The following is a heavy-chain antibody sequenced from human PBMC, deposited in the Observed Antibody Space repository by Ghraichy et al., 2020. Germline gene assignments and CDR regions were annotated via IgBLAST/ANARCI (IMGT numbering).Heavy chain of an antibody. CDR3: ARLYGSGSYYNPLFDY. CDR2: IYYSGST. Sequence: SETLSLTCTVSGGSVSSGSYYWSWIRQPPGKGLEWIGYIYYSGSTNYNPSLKSRVTISVDTSKNQFSLKLSSVTAADTAVYYWARLYGSGSYYNPLFDYWGQGTMVTVSS. V-gene: IGHV4-61*01. CDR1: GGSVSSGSYY. D-gene: IGHD3-10*01. J-gene: IGHJ4*02.